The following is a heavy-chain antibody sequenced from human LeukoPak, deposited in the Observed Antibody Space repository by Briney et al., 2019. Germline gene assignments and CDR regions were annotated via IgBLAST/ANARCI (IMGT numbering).Heavy chain of an antibody. CDR1: GFTFSSYG. J-gene: IGHJ3*02. D-gene: IGHD2-2*01. V-gene: IGHV3-33*06. Sequence: GRSLRLSCAASGFTFSSYGMHWVRQAPGKGLEWVAVIWYDGSNKYYADSVKGRLTISRDNSKNTLYLQMNSLRAEDTAVYYCAKESGYCSSTSCFADAFDIWGQGTTVTVSS. CDR2: IWYDGSNK. CDR3: AKESGYCSSTSCFADAFDI.